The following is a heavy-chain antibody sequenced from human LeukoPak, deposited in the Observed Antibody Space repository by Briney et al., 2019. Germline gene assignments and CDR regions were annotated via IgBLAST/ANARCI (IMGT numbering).Heavy chain of an antibody. CDR3: ARGGCGGDAGDCYTYYYYYMDV. D-gene: IGHD2-21*01. Sequence: SETLSLTCTVSGGSISSYFWSWIRQPAGKGLEWIGRISTSGSTNYNPSLESRVTMSMDTSKNQFSLRLTSVTAADTAVYFCARGGCGGDAGDCYTYYYYYMDVWGKGTTVTVSS. CDR1: GGSISSYF. V-gene: IGHV4-4*07. CDR2: ISTSGST. J-gene: IGHJ6*03.